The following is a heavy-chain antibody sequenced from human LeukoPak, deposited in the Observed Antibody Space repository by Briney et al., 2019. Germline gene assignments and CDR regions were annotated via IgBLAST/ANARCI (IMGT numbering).Heavy chain of an antibody. Sequence: SETLSLTCTVSGGSISSYYWSWIRQPAGKGLEWIGRIYTSGSTNYNPSLKSRVTISVDTSKNQFSLKLSSVTAADTAVYYCAGTMVVTPDYFDYWSQGTLVTVSS. CDR2: IYTSGST. J-gene: IGHJ4*02. D-gene: IGHD4-23*01. CDR3: AGTMVVTPDYFDY. CDR1: GGSISSYY. V-gene: IGHV4-4*07.